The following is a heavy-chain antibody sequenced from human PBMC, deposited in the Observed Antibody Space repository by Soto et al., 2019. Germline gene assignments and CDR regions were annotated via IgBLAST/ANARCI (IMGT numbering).Heavy chain of an antibody. CDR3: LKGFSWATAATGWLDP. Sequence: GGSLRLSCAASGFTFSSYGMHWVRQAPGKGLEWVSSISSSSSYIYYADSVKGRFTISRDNAKNSLYLQMNSLRAEDTAVYYCLKGFSWATAATGWLDPWGQGTQVTVSS. CDR2: ISSSSSYI. D-gene: IGHD1-26*01. V-gene: IGHV3-21*01. J-gene: IGHJ5*02. CDR1: GFTFSSYG.